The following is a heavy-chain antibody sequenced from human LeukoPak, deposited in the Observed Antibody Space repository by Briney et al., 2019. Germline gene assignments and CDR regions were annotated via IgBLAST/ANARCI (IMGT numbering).Heavy chain of an antibody. CDR1: GVTLSRYA. Sequence: GGSLRLSCAASGVTLSRYAVNWVRQAPGRGLEWVSYISPSGDSTVYAESVKGQFTISRDNSKNMLYLQMDSLRAEDTAIYYCVRKVYYYMDVWGKGTTVTVSS. CDR2: ISPSGDST. V-gene: IGHV3-23*01. CDR3: VRKVYYYMDV. J-gene: IGHJ6*03.